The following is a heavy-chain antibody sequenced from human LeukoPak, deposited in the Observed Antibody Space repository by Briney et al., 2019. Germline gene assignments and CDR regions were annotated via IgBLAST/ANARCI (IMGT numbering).Heavy chain of an antibody. J-gene: IGHJ4*02. D-gene: IGHD6-25*01. CDR1: GGSFSGYY. CDR3: AGGWYGREFDY. CDR2: INHSGST. Sequence: SETLSLTCAVYGGSFSGYYWSWIRQPPGKGLEWIGEINHSGSTNYNPSLKSRVTISVDTSKNQFSLKLSPVTAADTAVYYCAGGWYGREFDYWGQGTLVTVSS. V-gene: IGHV4-34*01.